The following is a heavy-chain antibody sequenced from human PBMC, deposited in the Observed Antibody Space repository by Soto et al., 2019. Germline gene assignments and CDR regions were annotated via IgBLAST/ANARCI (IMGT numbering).Heavy chain of an antibody. J-gene: IGHJ3*02. D-gene: IGHD3-9*01. V-gene: IGHV1-2*02. CDR3: ARDSHYDILTGYYRNAFDM. CDR2: INPNSGGT. CDR1: GYSFAGHY. Sequence: ASVKVSCKTSGYSFAGHYLHWVRQAPGQGLDWMGWINPNSGGTIYAQRFQGRVTMTRDTSISTAYMVLTSLRSGDTAVYYCARDSHYDILTGYYRNAFDMWGRGTGITVSS.